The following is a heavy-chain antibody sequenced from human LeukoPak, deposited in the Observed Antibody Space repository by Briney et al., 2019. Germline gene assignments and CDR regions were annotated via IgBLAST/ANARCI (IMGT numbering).Heavy chain of an antibody. D-gene: IGHD2-15*01. CDR3: AKAPVTSCRGAFCYPFDY. Sequence: PGGSLRLSCATSGFSFSSYAMSWVRQAPGKGLEWVSAMSSSDDGRYYAASVRGRFTISRDTSRSTLYLQMNSLRAEDAAVYYRAKAPVTSCRGAFCYPFDYWGQGTLVTVSS. J-gene: IGHJ4*02. V-gene: IGHV3-23*01. CDR2: MSSSDDGR. CDR1: GFSFSSYA.